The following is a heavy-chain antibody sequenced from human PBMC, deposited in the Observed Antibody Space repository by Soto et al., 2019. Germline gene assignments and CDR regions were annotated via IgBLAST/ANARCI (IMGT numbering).Heavy chain of an antibody. Sequence: GGSLRLSCAASGFTFRSYWMQWVRQVPGKGLVWVSWINSDGSSTSYADSVKGRFTISRDNAKNTLYLQMNSLRAEDTAVYYCASGGSSLNFDSWGQGTLVTVSS. J-gene: IGHJ4*02. CDR1: GFTFRSYW. D-gene: IGHD6-6*01. CDR2: INSDGSST. V-gene: IGHV3-74*01. CDR3: ASGGSSLNFDS.